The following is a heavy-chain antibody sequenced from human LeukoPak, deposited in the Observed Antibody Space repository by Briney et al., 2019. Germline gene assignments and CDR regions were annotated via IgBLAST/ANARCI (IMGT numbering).Heavy chain of an antibody. CDR3: ARDKLLFGELSDYYYMDV. CDR2: IYHSGST. V-gene: IGHV4-38-2*02. D-gene: IGHD3-10*02. J-gene: IGHJ6*03. CDR1: DDSISSGFY. Sequence: SETLSLTCTVSDDSISSGFYWGWIRQPPGKGLEWIGSIYHSGSTYYNPSLKSRVTISVDTSKNQFSLQLNSVTPEDTAVYFCARDKLLFGELSDYYYMDVWGKGTTVTVSS.